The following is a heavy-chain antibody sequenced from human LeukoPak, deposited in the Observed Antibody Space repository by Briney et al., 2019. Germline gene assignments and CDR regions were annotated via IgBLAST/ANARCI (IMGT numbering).Heavy chain of an antibody. CDR1: GGSFSGYY. V-gene: IGHV4-34*01. CDR2: INHSGST. CDR3: ASSVRTKVVYYFDY. D-gene: IGHD2-15*01. Sequence: SETLSLTCAVYGGSFSGYYWSWIRQPPGKGLEWIGEINHSGSTNYNPSLKSRVTISVDTSKNQFSLKLSSVTAADTAVYYCASSVRTKVVYYFDYWGQGTLVTVSS. J-gene: IGHJ4*02.